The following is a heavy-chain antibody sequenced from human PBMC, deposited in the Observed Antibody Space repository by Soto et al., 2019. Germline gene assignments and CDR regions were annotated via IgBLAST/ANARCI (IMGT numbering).Heavy chain of an antibody. CDR2: IKPDGSAQ. J-gene: IGHJ4*02. V-gene: IGHV3-7*01. Sequence: EVQLVESGGGLVLPGGSPRLSCVGSGFVFSSSWMTWVRQAPGKGLEWVANIKPDGSAQYYADSVKGRFTISRDNSKNTLYLQMNSLRAEDTAVYYCAKDPKDYWGQGTLVTVSS. CDR1: GFVFSSSW. CDR3: AKDPKDY.